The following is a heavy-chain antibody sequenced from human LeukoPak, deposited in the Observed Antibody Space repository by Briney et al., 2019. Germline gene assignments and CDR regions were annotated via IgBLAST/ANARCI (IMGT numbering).Heavy chain of an antibody. Sequence: GGSLRLSCAASGFTFSSYWMSWVRQAPGKGLEWMANIKQDGSEKYYVDSVKGRFTISRDNAKNSLYLQMNSLRAEDTAVYYCARDVKVGKPYYYDSSGYDKVDAFDIWGQGTMVTVSS. V-gene: IGHV3-7*01. CDR1: GFTFSSYW. CDR3: ARDVKVGKPYYYDSSGYDKVDAFDI. D-gene: IGHD3-22*01. J-gene: IGHJ3*02. CDR2: IKQDGSEK.